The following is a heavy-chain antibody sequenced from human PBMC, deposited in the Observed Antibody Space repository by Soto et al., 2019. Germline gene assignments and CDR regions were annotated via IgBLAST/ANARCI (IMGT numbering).Heavy chain of an antibody. CDR3: ARERAAGGWNGYYYYGMDV. Sequence: SETLSLTCAVYGGSFSGYYWSWIRQPPGKGLEWIGEINHSGSTNYNPSLKSRVTISVDTSKNQFSLKLSSVTAADTAVYYCARERAAGGWNGYYYYGMDVWGQGTTVT. D-gene: IGHD1-1*01. CDR1: GGSFSGYY. J-gene: IGHJ6*02. V-gene: IGHV4-34*01. CDR2: INHSGST.